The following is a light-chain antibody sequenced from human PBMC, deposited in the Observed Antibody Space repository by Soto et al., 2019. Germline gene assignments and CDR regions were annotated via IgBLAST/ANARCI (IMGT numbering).Light chain of an antibody. Sequence: PGLTQPGSVSGSPGQSITIYYTGTSSDVGSYNLVSWYQQHPGKAPKLMIYEVSKRPSGVSNRFSGSKSGNTASLTISGLQAEDEADYYCCSYAGSSTPYVFGTGTKVTVL. CDR1: SSDVGSYNL. CDR3: CSYAGSSTPYV. J-gene: IGLJ1*01. CDR2: EVS. V-gene: IGLV2-23*02.